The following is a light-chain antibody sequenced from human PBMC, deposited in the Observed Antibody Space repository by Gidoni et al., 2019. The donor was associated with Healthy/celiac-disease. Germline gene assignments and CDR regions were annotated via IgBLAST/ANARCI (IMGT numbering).Light chain of an antibody. CDR2: VAS. J-gene: IGKJ1*01. V-gene: IGKV1-9*01. Sequence: DIQLTQSPSFLSASVGDRVTITCRASQGISSYLAWYQQKPGKAPKLLIYVASTLQSGVPSRFSGSGSGTEFTLTISSLQPEDFATYYCQQLNSYPWTFXXXTKVEIK. CDR1: QGISSY. CDR3: QQLNSYPWT.